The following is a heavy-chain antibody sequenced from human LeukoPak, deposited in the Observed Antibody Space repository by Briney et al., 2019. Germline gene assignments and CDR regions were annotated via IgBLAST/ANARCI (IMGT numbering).Heavy chain of an antibody. CDR3: AREGGSSLNLDY. J-gene: IGHJ4*02. CDR2: INPNSGDT. D-gene: IGHD1-26*01. Sequence: ASVKVSCKASGYTFTCYYIHLVRQAPGQGLEWMGWINPNSGDTSHAQRFQDRVTMTRDMSTSTAYMDLSMLTSDETALYYCAREGGSSLNLDYWGQGTLVTVSS. CDR1: GYTFTCYY. V-gene: IGHV1-2*02.